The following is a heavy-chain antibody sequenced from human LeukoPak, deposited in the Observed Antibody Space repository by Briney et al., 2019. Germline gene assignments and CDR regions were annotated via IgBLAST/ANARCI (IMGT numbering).Heavy chain of an antibody. CDR2: ISGSGGST. Sequence: GGSLRLSCAASGFTFSSYAMSWVRQAPGKGLEWVSAISGSGGSTYYADSVKGRFTISRDNSKNTLYLQMNSLKTEDTAVYYCTRGGLGATFFWGQGTLVTVSS. D-gene: IGHD1-26*01. CDR3: TRGGLGATFF. V-gene: IGHV3-23*01. J-gene: IGHJ4*02. CDR1: GFTFSSYA.